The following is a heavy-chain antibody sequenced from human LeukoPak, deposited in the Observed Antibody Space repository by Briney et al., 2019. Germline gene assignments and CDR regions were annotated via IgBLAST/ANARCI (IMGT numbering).Heavy chain of an antibody. CDR1: GFTFSSYA. V-gene: IGHV3-30*04. CDR3: ARDLYYYYYYMDV. CDR2: ISYDGSNK. J-gene: IGHJ6*03. Sequence: GRSLRLSCAASGFTFSSYAMHWVRQAPGKGLEWVAVISYDGSNKYYADSVKGRFTISRDNSKNTLYLQMNSLRAEATAVYYCARDLYYYYYYMDVWGKGTTVTVSS.